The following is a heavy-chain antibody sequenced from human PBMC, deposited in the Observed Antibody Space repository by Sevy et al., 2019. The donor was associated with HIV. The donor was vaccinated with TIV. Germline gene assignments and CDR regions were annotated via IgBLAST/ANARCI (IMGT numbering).Heavy chain of an antibody. Sequence: GGSLRLSCAASGYTFSSYWMSWVRQAPGKGLEWLAIIRLDGSETFYADSVKGRFTISRHNPRKSVYLQMTSLSAEDTAVYYCARLFYVSADYWRQGTMVTVSS. CDR3: ARLFYVSADY. D-gene: IGHD3-10*01. CDR1: GYTFSSYW. V-gene: IGHV3-7*01. CDR2: IRLDGSET. J-gene: IGHJ4*02.